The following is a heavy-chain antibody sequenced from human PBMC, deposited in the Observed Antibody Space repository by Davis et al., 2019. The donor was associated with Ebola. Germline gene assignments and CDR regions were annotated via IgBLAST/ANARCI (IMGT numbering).Heavy chain of an antibody. J-gene: IGHJ4*02. V-gene: IGHV3-30*18. Sequence: GESLKISCAASGFTFSSYGMHWVRQAPGKGLEWVAVISYDGSNKYYADSVKGRFTISRDNSKNTLYLQMNSLSAEDTAVYYCAKDSRQLVLFLAYWGQGTLVTVSS. CDR1: GFTFSSYG. CDR2: ISYDGSNK. D-gene: IGHD6-13*01. CDR3: AKDSRQLVLFLAY.